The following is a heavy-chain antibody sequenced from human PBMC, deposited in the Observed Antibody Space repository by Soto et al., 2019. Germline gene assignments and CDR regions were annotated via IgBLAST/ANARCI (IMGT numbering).Heavy chain of an antibody. D-gene: IGHD3-22*01. CDR1: GFTFSSYA. CDR3: AKPRGITMIVVVTDVFDY. Sequence: GGSLRLSCAASGFTFSSYAMSWVRQAPGKGLEWVSAISGSGGSTYYADSVKGRFTISRDNSKNTLYLQMNSLRAEDTAVYYCAKPRGITMIVVVTDVFDYWGQGTLVTVSS. CDR2: ISGSGGST. J-gene: IGHJ4*02. V-gene: IGHV3-23*01.